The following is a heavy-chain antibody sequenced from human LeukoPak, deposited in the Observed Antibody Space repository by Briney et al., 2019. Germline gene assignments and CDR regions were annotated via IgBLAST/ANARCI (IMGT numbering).Heavy chain of an antibody. CDR3: ANTWGSAN. Sequence: SETLSLTCAVSGGSISSGGYSWSWIRQPPGKGLEWIGYIYYSGSTNYNPSLKSRVTISVDTSKNQFSLKLSSVTAADTAVYYCANTWGSANWGQGTLVTVSS. D-gene: IGHD7-27*01. J-gene: IGHJ4*02. CDR1: GGSISSGGYS. V-gene: IGHV4-61*08. CDR2: IYYSGST.